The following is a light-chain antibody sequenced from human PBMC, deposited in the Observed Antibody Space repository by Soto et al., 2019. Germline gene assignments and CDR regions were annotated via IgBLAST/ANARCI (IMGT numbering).Light chain of an antibody. V-gene: IGKV2-24*01. CDR1: QSLVHSDGNTH. J-gene: IGKJ1*01. CDR2: KSS. CDR3: MQTTPFPWT. Sequence: DIVLTQTPLSSPVTLGQSASISCRASQSLVHSDGNTHLSWLLHRPGQPPRLLIYKSSNRFSGVPHSFNGSGTGTDFTLRVSVVDAAGVSVDYCMQTTPFPWTFGQGPKVEIK.